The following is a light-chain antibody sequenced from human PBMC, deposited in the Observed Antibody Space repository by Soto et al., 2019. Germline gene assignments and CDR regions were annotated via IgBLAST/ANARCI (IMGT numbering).Light chain of an antibody. V-gene: IGLV2-14*01. J-gene: IGLJ1*01. CDR1: SSDVGGYNY. CDR2: EVS. Sequence: YVLTQPASVSGAPGQSITISCTGTSSDVGGYNYVSWYQQHPGKAPKLMIYEVSNRPSGVSNRFSGSKSGNTASLTISGLQAEDEADYYCSSYTSSSTPYVFGTGTKVTVL. CDR3: SSYTSSSTPYV.